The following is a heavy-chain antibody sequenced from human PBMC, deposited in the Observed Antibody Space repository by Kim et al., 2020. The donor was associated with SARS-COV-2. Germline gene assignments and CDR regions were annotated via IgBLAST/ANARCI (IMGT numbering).Heavy chain of an antibody. CDR1: GGTFSSYA. D-gene: IGHD4-17*01. Sequence: SVKVSCKASGGTFSSYAISWVRQAPGQGLEWMGGIIPIFGTANYAQKFQGRVTITADESTSTAYMELSSLRSEDTAVYYCARAATVTTWFDPWGQGTLVTVSS. CDR2: IIPIFGTA. V-gene: IGHV1-69*13. CDR3: ARAATVTTWFDP. J-gene: IGHJ5*02.